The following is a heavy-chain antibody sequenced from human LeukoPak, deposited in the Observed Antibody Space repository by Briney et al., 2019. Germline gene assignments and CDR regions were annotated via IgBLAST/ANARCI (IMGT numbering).Heavy chain of an antibody. D-gene: IGHD5-12*01. CDR3: ARLPLWWLRGSIDY. CDR1: GGSISSDW. Sequence: PSETLSLTCAVSGGSISSDWWSWVRQPPGKGLEWIGSIYYSGSTYYNPSLKSRVTISVDTSKNQFSLKLSSVTAADTAVYYCARLPLWWLRGSIDYWGQGTLVTASS. J-gene: IGHJ4*02. CDR2: IYYSGST. V-gene: IGHV4-4*02.